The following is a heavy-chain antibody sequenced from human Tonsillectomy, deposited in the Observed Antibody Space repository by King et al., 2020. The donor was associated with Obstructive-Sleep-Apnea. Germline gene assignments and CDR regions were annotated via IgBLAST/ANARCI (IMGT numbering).Heavy chain of an antibody. CDR2: IYYSGST. Sequence: QLQESGPGLVKPSETLSLTCTVSGGSISSYYWSWIRQPPGKGLEWIGYIYYSGSTNYNPSLKSRVTISVDMSKNQFSLKLSSVTAADTAVYYCARLDYYGSGSYPLTFDYWGQGTLVTVSS. CDR3: ARLDYYGSGSYPLTFDY. V-gene: IGHV4-59*08. D-gene: IGHD3-10*01. CDR1: GGSISSYY. J-gene: IGHJ4*02.